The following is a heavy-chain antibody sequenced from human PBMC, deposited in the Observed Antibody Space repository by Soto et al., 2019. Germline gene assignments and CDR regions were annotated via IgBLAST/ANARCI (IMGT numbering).Heavy chain of an antibody. CDR1: GGTFSSYA. D-gene: IGHD1-7*01. V-gene: IGHV1-69*01. CDR3: AKDRRWNYVFLTGTPYYYYGMDV. J-gene: IGHJ6*02. CDR2: IIPIFGTA. Sequence: QVQLVQSGAEVKKPGSSVKVSCKASGGTFSSYAISWVRQAPGQGLEWMGGIIPIFGTANYAQKFQGRVTITADESTSTAYMELSSLRSEDTAVYYCAKDRRWNYVFLTGTPYYYYGMDVWGQGTTVTVSS.